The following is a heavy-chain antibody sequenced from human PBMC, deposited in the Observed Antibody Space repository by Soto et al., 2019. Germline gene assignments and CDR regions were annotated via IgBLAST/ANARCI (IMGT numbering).Heavy chain of an antibody. CDR3: AREGSSGWNRSPPFPFDY. D-gene: IGHD6-19*01. J-gene: IGHJ4*02. CDR1: GDSVSSNSAA. V-gene: IGHV6-1*01. CDR2: TYYRSKWYN. Sequence: SQTLSLTCAISGDSVSSNSAAWNWIRQSPSRGLEWLGRTYYRSKWYNDYAVSVKSRITINPYTSKNQFSLQLNSVTPEDTAVYYCAREGSSGWNRSPPFPFDYWGQGTLVTVSS.